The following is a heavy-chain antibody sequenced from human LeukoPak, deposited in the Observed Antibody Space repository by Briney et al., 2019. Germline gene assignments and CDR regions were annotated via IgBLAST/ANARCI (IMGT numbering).Heavy chain of an antibody. D-gene: IGHD3/OR15-3a*01. CDR1: GFTFSNYA. CDR3: ARDGRYYYYGMDV. V-gene: IGHV3-23*01. J-gene: IGHJ6*02. CDR2: IGRTGDI. Sequence: GGSLRLSCAASGFTFSNYAMTWVRQAPGKGLEWVSVIGRTGDIFYADSVKGRFTISRDNSKNTLYLQMNSLRAEDTAVYYCARDGRYYYYGMDVWGQGTTVTVSS.